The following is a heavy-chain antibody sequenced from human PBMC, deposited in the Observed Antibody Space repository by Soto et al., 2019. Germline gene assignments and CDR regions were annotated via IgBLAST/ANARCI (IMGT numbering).Heavy chain of an antibody. CDR2: LYYNGFT. CDR1: GGSISSGSYY. CDR3: ARKDDFWSGDSWFDP. Sequence: QLHLEESGPGLVKPSETLSLTCTVSGGSISSGSYYWGWIRQPPGKGPEWIGSLYYNGFTYYNPSLKSRLTISVDTSKNPFSLKLTSVTAADTAVYYCARKDDFWSGDSWFDPWGQGTLVTVSS. D-gene: IGHD3-3*01. V-gene: IGHV4-39*01. J-gene: IGHJ5*02.